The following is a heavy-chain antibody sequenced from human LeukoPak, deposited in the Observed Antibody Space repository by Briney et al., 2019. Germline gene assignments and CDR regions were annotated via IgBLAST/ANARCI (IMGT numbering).Heavy chain of an antibody. J-gene: IGHJ4*02. CDR1: GLGFSSNF. V-gene: IGHV3-53*01. CDR2: IYGGGST. D-gene: IGHD6-19*01. Sequence: GGSLLLSCAATGLGFSSNFMSWVRPAPGKGLEWVSVIYGGGSTYYADSVKGRFTISRDTPKNTLYLQMNSLRVEDTAVYYCASWPVGWYGEDSWGQGTLVTVSS. CDR3: ASWPVGWYGEDS.